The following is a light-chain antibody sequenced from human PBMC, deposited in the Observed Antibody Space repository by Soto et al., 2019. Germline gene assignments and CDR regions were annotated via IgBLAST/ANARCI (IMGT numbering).Light chain of an antibody. V-gene: IGKV3-11*01. J-gene: IGKJ2*01. Sequence: ETVLTQSPATLSLSPGERATLSCRASQSVTTYLAWYQQKPGQAPRLLIYDVSNRATGIPARFSGSGSETDFTLAITSLEPEDFAVYDCQQRSNWPPGYTCGQGPKLEIK. CDR2: DVS. CDR3: QQRSNWPPGYT. CDR1: QSVTTY.